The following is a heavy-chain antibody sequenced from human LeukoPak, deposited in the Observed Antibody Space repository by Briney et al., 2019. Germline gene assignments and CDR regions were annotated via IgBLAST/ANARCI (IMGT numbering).Heavy chain of an antibody. Sequence: PGGSLRLSCAASGFTFSSYAMSWVRQAPGKGLEWVANIKQDGSEKYYVDSVKGRFTISRDNAKNSLYLQMNSLRAEDTAVYYCARGPFDPWGQGTLVTVSS. J-gene: IGHJ5*02. CDR1: GFTFSSYA. CDR2: IKQDGSEK. V-gene: IGHV3-7*03. CDR3: ARGPFDP.